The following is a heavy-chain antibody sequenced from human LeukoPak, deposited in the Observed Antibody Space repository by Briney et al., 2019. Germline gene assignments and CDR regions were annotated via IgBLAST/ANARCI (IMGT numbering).Heavy chain of an antibody. CDR3: AKLRDYYDSSGYKYYFDY. D-gene: IGHD3-22*01. Sequence: GGSLRLSCAASGFTFSSYAMSWVRQAPGKGLEWVSAISGSGGSTYYADSVKGRFTISRDNSKNTLYLQMNSLRAEDTAVYYCAKLRDYYDSSGYKYYFDYWGQGTLVTVPS. CDR2: ISGSGGST. CDR1: GFTFSSYA. V-gene: IGHV3-23*01. J-gene: IGHJ4*02.